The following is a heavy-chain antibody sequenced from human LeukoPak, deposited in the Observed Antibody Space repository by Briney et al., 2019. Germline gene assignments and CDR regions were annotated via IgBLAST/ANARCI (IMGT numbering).Heavy chain of an antibody. CDR2: IYYSGST. J-gene: IGHJ4*02. V-gene: IGHV4-39*07. D-gene: IGHD3-22*01. CDR3: ARVVAYDSSGYLIDY. Sequence: PSETLSLTCTVSGGSISSSSYYWGWIRQPPGKGLEWIGSIYYSGSTYYNPSLKSRVTISVDTSKNQFSLKLSSVTAADTAVYYCARVVAYDSSGYLIDYWGQGTLVTVSS. CDR1: GGSISSSSYY.